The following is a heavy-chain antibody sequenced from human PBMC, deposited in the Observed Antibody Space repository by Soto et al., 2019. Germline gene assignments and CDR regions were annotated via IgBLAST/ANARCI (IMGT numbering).Heavy chain of an antibody. CDR2: ISGKNGDT. J-gene: IGHJ5*02. V-gene: IGHV1-18*04. CDR3: ARVTLYVTWFDP. CDR1: GYTFSSYG. D-gene: IGHD3-10*01. Sequence: AASVKVSCKASGYTFSSYGITWVRQAPGQGLEWMGWISGKNGDTSYAQKFEGRVTMTTDASTNTVYMELRSLTSDDTAIYYCARVTLYVTWFDPWGQGTPVTVSS.